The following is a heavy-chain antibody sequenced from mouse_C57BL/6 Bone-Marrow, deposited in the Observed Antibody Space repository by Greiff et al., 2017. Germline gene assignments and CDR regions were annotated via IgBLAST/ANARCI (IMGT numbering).Heavy chain of an antibody. CDR3: ATKTAQATYYDAMDY. CDR2: IHPSDSDT. CDR1: GYTFTSYW. J-gene: IGHJ4*01. Sequence: QVQLQQPGAELVKPGASVKVSCKASGYTFTSYWMHWVKQRPGQGLEWIGRIHPSDSDTNYNQKFKGKATLTVDKSSSTAYMQLSSLTSEDSAVYYCATKTAQATYYDAMDYWGQGTSVTVSS. D-gene: IGHD3-2*02. V-gene: IGHV1-74*01.